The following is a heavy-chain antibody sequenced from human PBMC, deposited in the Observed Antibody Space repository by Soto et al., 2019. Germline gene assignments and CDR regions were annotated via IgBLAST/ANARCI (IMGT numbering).Heavy chain of an antibody. Sequence: EVQLVESGGGVVRPGGSLRLSCAASGFTFDDYGMSWVRQAPGKGLEWVSGINWNGGSTGYADSVKGRFTISRDNAKNSLYRQMNSLRAEDTDLYHCTRASILGGVIVNSLGDYYYVDVWGKGTTVTVS. CDR2: INWNGGST. V-gene: IGHV3-20*01. CDR1: GFTFDDYG. CDR3: TRASILGGVIVNSLGDYYYVDV. D-gene: IGHD3-16*02. J-gene: IGHJ6*03.